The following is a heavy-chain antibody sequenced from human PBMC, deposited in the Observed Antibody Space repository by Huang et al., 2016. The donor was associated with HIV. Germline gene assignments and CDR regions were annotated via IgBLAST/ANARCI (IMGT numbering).Heavy chain of an antibody. D-gene: IGHD3-3*01. CDR2: IRYDGNNY. V-gene: IGHV3-30*02. J-gene: IGHJ4*02. CDR1: GFTFGGFG. CDR3: AKDLTYTFGRHFDY. Sequence: QVQLVESGGGVVQPGGSLRLSCTASGFTFGGFGMHWVRQARGKGLEWGAFIRYDGNNYYYADAVRGRFTISSDNSKDTLYLQMNRLRPDDSAVYYCAKDLTYTFGRHFDYWGRGTLVTVSS.